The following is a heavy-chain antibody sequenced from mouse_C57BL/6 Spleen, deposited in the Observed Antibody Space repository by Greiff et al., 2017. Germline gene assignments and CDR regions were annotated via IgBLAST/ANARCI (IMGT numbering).Heavy chain of an antibody. CDR3: ARYHYSNYVDYAMDY. Sequence: QVQLQQSGAELVKPGASVKISCKASGYAFSSYWMNWVKQRPGKGLEWIGQIYPGDGDTNYNGKFKGKATLTADKSSSTAYMQLSSLTSEDSAVYFCARYHYSNYVDYAMDYWGQGTSVTVSS. D-gene: IGHD2-5*01. CDR1: GYAFSSYW. V-gene: IGHV1-80*01. CDR2: IYPGDGDT. J-gene: IGHJ4*01.